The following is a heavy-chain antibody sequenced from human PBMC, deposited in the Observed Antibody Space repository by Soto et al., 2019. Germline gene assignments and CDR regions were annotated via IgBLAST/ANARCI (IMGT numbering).Heavy chain of an antibody. J-gene: IGHJ5*01. V-gene: IGHV1-69*14. CDR3: ARDGGVTGMTTIVDS. CDR2: IIPIYGTV. CDR1: GDTFRSNG. D-gene: IGHD2-8*02. Sequence: QVQLVQSGTEVTKPGSSVQVSCKVSGDTFRSNGISWVRHVPGQGLDWMGGIIPIYGTVNYALKFLGRVSITAHKSPSTAYMELGGLRPEDTGVYYWARDGGVTGMTTIVDSWGQATVVTPSP.